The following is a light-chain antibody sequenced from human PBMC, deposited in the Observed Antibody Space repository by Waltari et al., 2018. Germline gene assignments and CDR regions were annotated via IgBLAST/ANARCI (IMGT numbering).Light chain of an antibody. Sequence: EVVLTQSPGTLSFSPGERATLSCRASQSVRTNLAWYQQKPGQAPRLLIYGTATRATGTPDRFSGSGSGTDFSLTISRLEPEDFAVYYCQKYDYLPATFGQGTKVEI. CDR2: GTA. J-gene: IGKJ1*01. V-gene: IGKV3-20*01. CDR1: QSVRTN. CDR3: QKYDYLPAT.